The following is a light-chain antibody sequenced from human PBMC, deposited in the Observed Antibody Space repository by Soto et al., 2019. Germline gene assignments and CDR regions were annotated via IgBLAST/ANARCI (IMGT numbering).Light chain of an antibody. J-gene: IGLJ2*01. Sequence: QSVLTQPASVSGSPGQSIAISCTGTSHDVGGYNYVSWYQHHPGKAPKLMIYDVSARPSGVSNRFSGSKSDNTASLTISGLQAEDEADHYCSSYTSSSTVVFGGGTKLTVL. CDR1: SHDVGGYNY. CDR2: DVS. CDR3: SSYTSSSTVV. V-gene: IGLV2-14*03.